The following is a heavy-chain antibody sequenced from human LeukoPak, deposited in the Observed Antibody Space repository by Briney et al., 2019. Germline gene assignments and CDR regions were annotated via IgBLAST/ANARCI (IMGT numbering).Heavy chain of an antibody. D-gene: IGHD3-10*01. J-gene: IGHJ4*02. Sequence: SETLSLTCTVSGGSISSSYWSWVRQPPGKGLEWIGYIYYSGSTNYNPSLKSRVTISVDTSKNQFSLKLSSVTAADTAVYYCARLYGSGSYFDYWGQGTLVTVSS. CDR1: GGSISSSY. V-gene: IGHV4-59*08. CDR3: ARLYGSGSYFDY. CDR2: IYYSGST.